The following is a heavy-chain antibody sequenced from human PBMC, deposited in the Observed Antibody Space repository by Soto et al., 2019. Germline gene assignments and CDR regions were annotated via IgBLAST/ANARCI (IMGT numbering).Heavy chain of an antibody. CDR1: GFTFSSYG. CDR3: ARAPTSYSSSDLDY. CDR2: IWYDGSNK. D-gene: IGHD6-6*01. V-gene: IGHV3-33*01. Sequence: QVQLVESGGGVVQPGRSLRLSCAASGFTFSSYGMHWVRQAPGKGLEWVAVIWYDGSNKYYADSVKGRFTISRDSSKNTLYLQMNSLRAEDTAVYYCARAPTSYSSSDLDYWGQGTLVTVSS. J-gene: IGHJ4*02.